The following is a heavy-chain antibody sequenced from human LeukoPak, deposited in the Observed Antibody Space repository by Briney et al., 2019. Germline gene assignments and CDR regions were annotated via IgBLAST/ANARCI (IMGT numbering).Heavy chain of an antibody. V-gene: IGHV4-59*12. Sequence: PSQTLSLTCTVSGGSISGYYWSCIRQPPGKGLEWIGYIYYSGSTNYNPSLKSRVTISVDRSKSQFSLKLSSVTAADTAVYYCAREIITTLGIDYWGQGTLVTVSS. D-gene: IGHD3-22*01. CDR1: GGSISGYY. J-gene: IGHJ4*02. CDR3: AREIITTLGIDY. CDR2: IYYSGST.